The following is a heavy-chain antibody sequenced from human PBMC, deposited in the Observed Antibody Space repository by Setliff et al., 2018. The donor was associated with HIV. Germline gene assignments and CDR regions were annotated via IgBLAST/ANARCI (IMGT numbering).Heavy chain of an antibody. D-gene: IGHD3-3*01. J-gene: IGHJ4*02. Sequence: SETLSLTCNVSGDSLNTYYWSWIRQSGGKGLEWIGRIYASGKTTFNPSLKSRVRMSVDTSNNQFSLKLTSVTASDTAVYYCARGNNDLESFDYWGQGILVTVS. CDR3: ARGNNDLESFDY. CDR1: GDSLNTYY. V-gene: IGHV4-4*07. CDR2: IYASGKT.